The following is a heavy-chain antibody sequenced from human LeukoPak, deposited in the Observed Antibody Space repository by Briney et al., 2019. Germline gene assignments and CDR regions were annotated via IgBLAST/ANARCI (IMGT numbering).Heavy chain of an antibody. D-gene: IGHD4-23*01. CDR3: ARAVYGGNSYFDY. J-gene: IGHJ4*02. CDR2: ISSSSIYI. CDR1: GFTFSSYS. V-gene: IGHV3-21*01. Sequence: GGSLRLSCAASGFTFSSYSMNWVRQAPGKGLEWVSSISSSSIYISYPPSLTRRFTISRDTPKNSLYLQMNSLRAEDTAVYYCARAVYGGNSYFDYWGQGTLVTVSS.